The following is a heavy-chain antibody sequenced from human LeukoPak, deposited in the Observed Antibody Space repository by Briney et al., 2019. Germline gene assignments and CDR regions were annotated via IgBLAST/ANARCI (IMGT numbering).Heavy chain of an antibody. CDR2: IIPIFGTA. D-gene: IGHD3-10*01. CDR1: GGTFSSYA. Sequence: EASVKVSCKASGGTFSSYAISWVRQAPGQGLEWMGGIIPIFGTANYAQKFQGRVTITADESTSTAYMELSSLRYEDTAVYYCARDSHGYYYGSGSYPPGGYCYGMDVWGKGTTVTVSS. J-gene: IGHJ6*04. CDR3: ARDSHGYYYGSGSYPPGGYCYGMDV. V-gene: IGHV1-69*13.